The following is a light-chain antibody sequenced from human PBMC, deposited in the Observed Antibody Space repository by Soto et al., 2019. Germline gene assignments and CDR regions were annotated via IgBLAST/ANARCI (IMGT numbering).Light chain of an antibody. CDR2: KAS. CDR1: QTISTY. Sequence: DIQMTQSPSTLSASVGDRVTITCRASQTISTYLAWYQQKPGKAPKLLIYKASSLGSGVPSRFSGSGSGTDFTLTISSXQPDDSATYYCQHYNTYTWTFGLGTKVDTK. V-gene: IGKV1-5*03. CDR3: QHYNTYTWT. J-gene: IGKJ1*01.